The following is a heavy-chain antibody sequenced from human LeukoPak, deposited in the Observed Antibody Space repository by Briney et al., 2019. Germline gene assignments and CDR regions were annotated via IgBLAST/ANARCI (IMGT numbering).Heavy chain of an antibody. Sequence: SETLSLTCTVSGGSISSYYWSWIRQPAGKGLEWIGRIYTSGSTNYNPSLKSRVTISVDTSKNQFSLKLSSVTAADTAVYYCARHVVNAGTEYYYYYMDVWGKGTTVTISS. D-gene: IGHD2-21*01. J-gene: IGHJ6*03. V-gene: IGHV4-4*07. CDR1: GGSISSYY. CDR3: ARHVVNAGTEYYYYYMDV. CDR2: IYTSGST.